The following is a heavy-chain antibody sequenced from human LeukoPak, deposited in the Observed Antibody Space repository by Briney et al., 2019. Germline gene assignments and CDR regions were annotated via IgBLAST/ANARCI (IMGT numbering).Heavy chain of an antibody. CDR3: ARVRSSSWYGDAFDI. D-gene: IGHD6-13*01. CDR1: GFTFSDYY. CDR2: ISSSGSTI. J-gene: IGHJ3*02. V-gene: IGHV3-11*04. Sequence: GGSLRLSCAASGFTFSDYYMSWIRQAPGKGLEWVSYISSSGSTIYYADSVKGRFTISRDNAKNSLYLQMNSLRAEDTAVYYCARVRSSSWYGDAFDIWGQGTMVTVSS.